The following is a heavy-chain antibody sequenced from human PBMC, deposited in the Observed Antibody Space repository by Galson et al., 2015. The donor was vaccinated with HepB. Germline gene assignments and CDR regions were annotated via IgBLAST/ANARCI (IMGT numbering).Heavy chain of an antibody. J-gene: IGHJ5*01. V-gene: IGHV3-23*01. CDR2: ISGTGTNT. CDR3: ARDWTAYNSGWFDY. D-gene: IGHD6-25*01. Sequence: SLRLSCAASGFTFNTYAMNWVRQAPGKGLGWVSAISGTGTNTYYADSVKGRFTISRDNPTNTLSLQMNSLRAEDTAIYYCARDWTAYNSGWFDYWGQGTLVTVSS. CDR1: GFTFNTYA.